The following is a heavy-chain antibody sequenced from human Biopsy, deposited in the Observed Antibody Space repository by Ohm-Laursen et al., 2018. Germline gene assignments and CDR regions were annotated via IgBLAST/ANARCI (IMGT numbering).Heavy chain of an antibody. D-gene: IGHD3-9*01. Sequence: SVKVSCKASGDSFTSYAIGWVRQAPGQGLEWLGGNIPILGTGNYAQKFQDRVTVAADTSTSTATMELRSLRSDDTAVYYCATKLTGYFHHWGQGTLVIVSS. CDR3: ATKLTGYFHH. V-gene: IGHV1-69*06. J-gene: IGHJ1*01. CDR1: GDSFTSYA. CDR2: NIPILGTG.